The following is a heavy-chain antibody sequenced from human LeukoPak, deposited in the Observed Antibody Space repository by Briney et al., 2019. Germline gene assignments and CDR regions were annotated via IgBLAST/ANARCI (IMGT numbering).Heavy chain of an antibody. CDR1: GFTFSTYA. D-gene: IGHD3-16*02. Sequence: GGSLRLSCAASGFTFSTYAMSWVRQAPGRGLEWVSGICGSGGCTYYADSVKGRFTISRDNSKNTLYLQMNSLRAEDTAVYYCASTPFYDYVWGSYRYRGLFDNWGQGTPVSVSS. CDR3: ASTPFYDYVWGSYRYRGLFDN. V-gene: IGHV3-23*01. CDR2: ICGSGGCT. J-gene: IGHJ4*02.